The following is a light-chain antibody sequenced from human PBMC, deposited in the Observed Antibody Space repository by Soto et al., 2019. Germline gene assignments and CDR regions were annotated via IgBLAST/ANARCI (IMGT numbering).Light chain of an antibody. J-gene: IGKJ5*01. CDR1: QGVKTF. CDR2: DAS. CDR3: QQYGSSPGIT. Sequence: EIVLTQSPATRSLSPGEIARLCFRASQGVKTFLVWYQHRPGQAPRVLIYDASHRATGIPARFSGSGSGTDFTLTISSLEPEDAALYYCQQYGSSPGITFGQGTRLEI. V-gene: IGKV3-11*01.